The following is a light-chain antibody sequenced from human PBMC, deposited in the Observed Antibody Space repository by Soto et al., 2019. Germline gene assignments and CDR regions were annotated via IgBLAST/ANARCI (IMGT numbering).Light chain of an antibody. CDR2: GAS. V-gene: IGKV3-15*01. J-gene: IGKJ5*01. Sequence: EIVVTQSPATLSLSPGERATLSCRASQSVSSNLAWYQQKPGQAPRLLIYGASTRATGIPARFSGSGSGTEFTLTISSLLSEEFAVYYCQQYNNWPPLTFGQGTRLEI. CDR3: QQYNNWPPLT. CDR1: QSVSSN.